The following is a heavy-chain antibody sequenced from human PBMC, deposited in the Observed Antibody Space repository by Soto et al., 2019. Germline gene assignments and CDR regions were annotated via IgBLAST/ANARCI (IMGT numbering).Heavy chain of an antibody. D-gene: IGHD3-22*01. CDR2: IYYSGAT. J-gene: IGHJ1*01. CDR1: GGSISSTTYY. V-gene: IGHV4-39*01. CDR3: ARYYDTSNRPYFHH. Sequence: PSETLSLTCAVSGGSISSTTYYWAWIRQPPGKGLEWVATIYYSGATYYNPSLKSRLTISMDTSKNQFSLRLSSVTAADTAMYYCARYYDTSNRPYFHHWGQGTRVTAPQ.